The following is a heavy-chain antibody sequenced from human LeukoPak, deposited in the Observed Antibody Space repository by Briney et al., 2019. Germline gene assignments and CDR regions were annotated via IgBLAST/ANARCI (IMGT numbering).Heavy chain of an antibody. Sequence: GGSLRLSCAASGFTFSSYSMNWVRQAPGKGLEWVSSISSSSSYIYYADSVKGRFTISRDNAKNSLYLQMNSLRAEDTAVYYCASIDDSSGRGYWGQGTLVTVSS. CDR2: ISSSSSYI. CDR1: GFTFSSYS. J-gene: IGHJ4*02. D-gene: IGHD3-22*01. V-gene: IGHV3-21*01. CDR3: ASIDDSSGRGY.